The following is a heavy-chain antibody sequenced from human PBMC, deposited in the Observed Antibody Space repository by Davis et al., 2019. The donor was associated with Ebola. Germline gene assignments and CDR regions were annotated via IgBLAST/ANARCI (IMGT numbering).Heavy chain of an antibody. V-gene: IGHV4-31*03. J-gene: IGHJ4*02. CDR3: ARGTYCTGGVCYPYYFDY. D-gene: IGHD2-8*02. Sequence: PSETLSLTCTVSGGSISSGGYYWSWIRQHPGKGLEWIGYIYYSGSTYYNPSLKSRVTISVDTSKNQFSLKLSSVTAADTAVYYCARGTYCTGGVCYPYYFDYWGQGTLVTVSS. CDR2: IYYSGST. CDR1: GGSISSGGYY.